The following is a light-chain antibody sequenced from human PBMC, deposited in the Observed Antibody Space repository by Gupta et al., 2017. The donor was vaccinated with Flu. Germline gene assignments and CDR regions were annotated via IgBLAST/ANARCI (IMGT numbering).Light chain of an antibody. CDR3: QQYNYWPPLT. J-gene: IGKJ4*01. Sequence: EIVMTQSPATLSVSPGERATLSCRASQSVSDNLAWYQQKPGQAPRLLIYGASTRATDIPTRFSGSGSGTEFTLTISSLQSEDLAVYCCQQYNYWPPLTFGGGTKVEIK. V-gene: IGKV3-15*01. CDR1: QSVSDN. CDR2: GAS.